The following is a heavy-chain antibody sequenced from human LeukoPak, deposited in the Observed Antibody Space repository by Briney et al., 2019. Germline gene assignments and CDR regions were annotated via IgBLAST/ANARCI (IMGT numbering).Heavy chain of an antibody. CDR3: ARDIPTSGWYVDY. CDR1: GFTFSHYW. Sequence: GGSLRLSCAASGFTFSHYWMHWVRQAPGKGLVWVSRINSDGSNTSYADSVKGRFTISRDNAKNTLYLQMSSLRAEDTAVYYCARDIPTSGWYVDYWGQGTLVTVSS. J-gene: IGHJ4*02. V-gene: IGHV3-74*01. CDR2: INSDGSNT. D-gene: IGHD6-19*01.